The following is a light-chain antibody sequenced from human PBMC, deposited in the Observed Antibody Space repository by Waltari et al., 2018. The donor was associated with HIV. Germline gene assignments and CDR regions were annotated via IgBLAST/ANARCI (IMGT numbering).Light chain of an antibody. Sequence: DIQMTQSPSSLSAFVGARVTITCQASQDIRNYLNWYQQKPGKAPKLLIYDASNLETGVPSRFSGSGSGTDFTFTISSLQPEDIATYYCQQYDNLSITFGQGTRLEIK. CDR3: QQYDNLSIT. CDR2: DAS. V-gene: IGKV1-33*01. CDR1: QDIRNY. J-gene: IGKJ5*01.